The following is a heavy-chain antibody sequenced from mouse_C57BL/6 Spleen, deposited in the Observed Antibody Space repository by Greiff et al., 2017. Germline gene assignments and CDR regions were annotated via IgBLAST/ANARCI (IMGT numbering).Heavy chain of an antibody. V-gene: IGHV1-9*01. CDR2: ILPGSGST. Sequence: VQLQQSGAELMKPGASVKLSCKATGYTFTGYWIEWVKQRPGHGLEWIGEILPGSGSTNYNEKFKGKATFTADTSSNTAYMQRRSLTTEDSAIYYCARRRGYDYDGFAYWGQGTLVTVSA. D-gene: IGHD2-4*01. CDR3: ARRRGYDYDGFAY. J-gene: IGHJ3*01. CDR1: GYTFTGYW.